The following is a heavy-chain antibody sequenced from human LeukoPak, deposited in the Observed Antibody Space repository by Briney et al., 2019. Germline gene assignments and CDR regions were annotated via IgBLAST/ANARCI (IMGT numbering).Heavy chain of an antibody. CDR2: ISSSGST. CDR1: GGSFSDYY. J-gene: IGHJ4*02. CDR3: ARDVGATPGYFDY. Sequence: SETLSLTCAVYGGSFSDYYWSWIRQPAGKGLEWIGRISSSGSTNYNPSLKSRVTISVDTSKNQFSLKLSSVTAADTAVYYCARDVGATPGYFDYWGQGTLVTVSS. D-gene: IGHD1-26*01. V-gene: IGHV4-4*07.